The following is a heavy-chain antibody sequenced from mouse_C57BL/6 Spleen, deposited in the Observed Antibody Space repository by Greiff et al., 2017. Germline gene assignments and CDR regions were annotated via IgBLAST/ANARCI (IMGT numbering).Heavy chain of an antibody. CDR2: ISDGGSYT. D-gene: IGHD2-4*01. Sequence: EVQRVESGGGLVKPGGSLKLSCAASGFTFSSYAMSWVRQTPEQRLEWVATISDGGSYTYYPDNVKGRFTVSRDNAKNNLYLQMSSLKSEDTAMYYCARILMIPKRNYMDYWGQGTTLTVSS. CDR3: ARILMIPKRNYMDY. CDR1: GFTFSSYA. V-gene: IGHV5-4*01. J-gene: IGHJ2*01.